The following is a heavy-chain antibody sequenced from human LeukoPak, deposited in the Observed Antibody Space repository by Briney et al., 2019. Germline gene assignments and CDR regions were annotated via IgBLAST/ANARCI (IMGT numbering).Heavy chain of an antibody. CDR3: ARQPTHDYGDPSYWYFDL. J-gene: IGHJ2*01. CDR2: IFYSGRT. CDR1: RGAISSSTYY. V-gene: IGHV4-39*01. D-gene: IGHD4-17*01. Sequence: PSETLSLTCTVSRGAISSSTYYWGWIRQPPGKGLEWIGSIFYSGRTYYNASLKSRVTISVDTSKNQFSLRLASVTAADTAVFYCARQPTHDYGDPSYWYFDLWGRGTLVTVSS.